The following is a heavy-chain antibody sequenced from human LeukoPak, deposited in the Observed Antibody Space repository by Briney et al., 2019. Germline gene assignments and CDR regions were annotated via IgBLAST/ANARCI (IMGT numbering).Heavy chain of an antibody. CDR3: AREVVDSSGQNWFDP. J-gene: IGHJ5*02. CDR1: GFTFSSYA. CDR2: ISSSSSYI. Sequence: GGSLRLSCAASGFTFSSYAMSWVRQAPGKGLEWVSSISSSSSYIYYADSVKGRFTISRDNAKNSLYLQMNSLRAEDTAVYYCAREVVDSSGQNWFDPWGQGTLVTVSS. V-gene: IGHV3-21*01. D-gene: IGHD3-22*01.